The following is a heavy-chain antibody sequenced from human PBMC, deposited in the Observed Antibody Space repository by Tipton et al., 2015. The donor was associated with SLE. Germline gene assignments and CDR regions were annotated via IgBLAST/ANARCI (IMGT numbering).Heavy chain of an antibody. Sequence: QSGPEVKKPGASVKVSCKASGYTFTSYGISWVRQAPGQGLEWMGWISAYNGNTKYAQKLQGRVTMTTDTSSGTDYMELRSLRSDDTAVYYWARGSPYYYYMDVWGKGTTVTVSS. J-gene: IGHJ6*03. V-gene: IGHV1-18*04. CDR3: ARGSPYYYYMDV. CDR1: GYTFTSYG. CDR2: ISAYNGNT.